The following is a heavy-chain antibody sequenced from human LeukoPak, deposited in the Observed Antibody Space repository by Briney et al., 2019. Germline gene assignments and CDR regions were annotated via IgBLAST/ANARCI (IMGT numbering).Heavy chain of an antibody. V-gene: IGHV3-15*01. CDR2: IKSKTDGWTT. CDR1: GFTFSNAW. D-gene: IGHD3-16*02. J-gene: IGHJ4*02. CDR3: TTDRNVWGSYRPVDY. Sequence: GGSLRLSCAASGFTFSNAWMSWVRQAPGKGPEWVGRIKSKTDGWTTDYAAPVKGRFTISRDDSKNTLYLQMNSLKTEDTAVYYCTTDRNVWGSYRPVDYWGQGTLVTVSS.